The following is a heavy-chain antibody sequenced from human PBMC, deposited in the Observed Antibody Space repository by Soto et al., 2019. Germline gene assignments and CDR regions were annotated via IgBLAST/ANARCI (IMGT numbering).Heavy chain of an antibody. CDR1: GYSFTSYW. J-gene: IGHJ5*02. D-gene: IGHD2-15*01. CDR3: ARNRYCSGGSCFPNWFDP. CDR2: IYPGDSDT. Sequence: GESLKISCKGSGYSFTSYWIGWVRQMPGKGLEWMGIIYPGDSDTRYSPSFQGQVTISADKSISTAYLQWSSLKASDTAMYYFARNRYCSGGSCFPNWFDPWGQGTLVTVSS. V-gene: IGHV5-51*01.